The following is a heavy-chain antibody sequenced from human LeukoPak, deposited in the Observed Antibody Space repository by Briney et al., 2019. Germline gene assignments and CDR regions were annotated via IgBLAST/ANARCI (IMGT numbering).Heavy chain of an antibody. Sequence: GGSLRLSCAASGFTFSSYAMHWVRQAPGKGLEWVAVISYDGSNKYYADSVKGRFTISRDNSKNTLYLQMNSLRAEDTAVYYCARDQGSSWYGRKDYYYGMDVWGKGTTVTVSS. J-gene: IGHJ6*04. CDR2: ISYDGSNK. CDR1: GFTFSSYA. V-gene: IGHV3-30*04. CDR3: ARDQGSSWYGRKDYYYGMDV. D-gene: IGHD6-13*01.